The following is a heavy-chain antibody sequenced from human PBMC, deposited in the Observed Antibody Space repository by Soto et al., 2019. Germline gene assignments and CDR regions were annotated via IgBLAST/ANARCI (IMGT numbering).Heavy chain of an antibody. Sequence: NPSETLSLTCTVSGGSISSYYWNWIRQPPGKGLEWIGYIYYSGSTNYNPSLKSRVTISVDTSKNQFSLKLSSVTAADTAVYYRARRYGSPFDIWGEGTMVTVTS. V-gene: IGHV4-59*08. D-gene: IGHD3-10*01. CDR2: IYYSGST. J-gene: IGHJ3*02. CDR3: ARRYGSPFDI. CDR1: GGSISSYY.